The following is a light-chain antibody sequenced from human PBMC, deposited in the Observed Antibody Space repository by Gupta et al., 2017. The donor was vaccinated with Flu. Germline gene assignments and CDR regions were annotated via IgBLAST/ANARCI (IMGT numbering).Light chain of an antibody. CDR2: ATS. V-gene: IGKV1-39*01. J-gene: IGKJ1*01. CDR1: QNIYIY. Sequence: DIQMTQSPSSLSASVGDRVTITCRASQNIYIYLNWYQQRPGQAPKLLIYATSSLERGVPSRFSGSGSVTDFTLTINSLQTEDFATFYCQQSFSSPPTFGQGTKVEVK. CDR3: QQSFSSPPT.